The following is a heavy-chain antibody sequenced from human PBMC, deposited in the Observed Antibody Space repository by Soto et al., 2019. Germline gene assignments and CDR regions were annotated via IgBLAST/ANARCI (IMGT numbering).Heavy chain of an antibody. CDR2: IIPIFGTA. J-gene: IGHJ3*02. CDR1: GGTFSSYA. CDR3: ARDGYCGGDCYSHDAFDI. D-gene: IGHD2-21*02. Sequence: QVQLVQSGAEVKKPGSSVKVSCKASGGTFSSYAISWVRQAPGQGLEWMGGIIPIFGTANYAQKFQGRVTITADESTSTGYMELSSLRSEDTAVYYCARDGYCGGDCYSHDAFDIWGQGTMVTVSS. V-gene: IGHV1-69*01.